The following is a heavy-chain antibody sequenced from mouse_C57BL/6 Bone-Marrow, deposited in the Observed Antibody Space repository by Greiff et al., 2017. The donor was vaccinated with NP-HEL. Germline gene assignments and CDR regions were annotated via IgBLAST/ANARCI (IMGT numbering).Heavy chain of an antibody. D-gene: IGHD2-10*02. CDR2: IYPGDGDT. Sequence: VQLQQSGPELVKPGASVKISCKASGYAFSSSWMNWVKQRPGKGLEWIGRIYPGDGDTNYNGKFKGKATLTADKSSSTAYMQLSSLTSEDSAVYFCAVWSDMDYWGQGTSVTVSS. V-gene: IGHV1-82*01. J-gene: IGHJ4*01. CDR3: AVWSDMDY. CDR1: GYAFSSSW.